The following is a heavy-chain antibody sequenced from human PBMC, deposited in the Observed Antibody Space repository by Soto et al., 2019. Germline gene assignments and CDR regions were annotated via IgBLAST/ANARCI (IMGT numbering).Heavy chain of an antibody. Sequence: SETLSLTCSVSGGSVCSYYWGWIRQPPGKGLEWIGYIYYSGSTKYNPSLKSRVTMSVDTSNNQFSLKVSSVTAADTAVYYCARHSNRNYGLYYFDFWGLGALVTVSS. CDR3: ARHSNRNYGLYYFDF. CDR1: GGSVCSYY. CDR2: IYYSGST. V-gene: IGHV4-59*08. J-gene: IGHJ4*02. D-gene: IGHD4-4*01.